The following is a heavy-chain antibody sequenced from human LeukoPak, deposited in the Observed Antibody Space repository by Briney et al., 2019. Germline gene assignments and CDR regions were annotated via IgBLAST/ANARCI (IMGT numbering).Heavy chain of an antibody. CDR2: MNGEGTTI. D-gene: IGHD3-10*01. CDR1: GLTFRTTW. Sequence: GVSLRLSCATSGLTFRTTWMHWVRQAPGKGLMWVSRMNGEGTTIDYADSVKGRFTVSRDYAKNTVYLQMNSLRVEDTAVYYCARDIVIGSGSCLDWGQGTLVTVSS. CDR3: ARDIVIGSGSCLD. V-gene: IGHV3-74*01. J-gene: IGHJ4*02.